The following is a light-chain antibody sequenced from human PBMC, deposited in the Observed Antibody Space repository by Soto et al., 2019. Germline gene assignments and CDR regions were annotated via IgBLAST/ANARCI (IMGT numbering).Light chain of an antibody. V-gene: IGKV1-5*03. Sequence: DIQMTQSPSTLSASVGDRVTITCRASQSISSWLAWYQQKPGEAPKILIYKASTLESGVPSRFSGSGSGTEFTLTISGLQPDDFATYYCQQYDYYPYTFGQGTKLEIK. CDR1: QSISSW. CDR2: KAS. J-gene: IGKJ2*01. CDR3: QQYDYYPYT.